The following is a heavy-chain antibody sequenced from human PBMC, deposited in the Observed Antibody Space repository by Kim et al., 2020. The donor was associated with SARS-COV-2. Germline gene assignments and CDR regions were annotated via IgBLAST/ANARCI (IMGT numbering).Heavy chain of an antibody. V-gene: IGHV4-39*01. D-gene: IGHD2-2*01. CDR3: ARLRGSSYYYYYMDV. CDR2: IYYSGST. CDR1: GGSISSSSYY. Sequence: SETLSLTCTVSGGSISSSSYYWGWIRQPPGKGLEWIGSIYYSGSTYYNPSLKSRVTISVDTSKNQFSLKLSSVTAADTAVYYCARLRGSSYYYYYMDVWGKGTTVTVSS. J-gene: IGHJ6*03.